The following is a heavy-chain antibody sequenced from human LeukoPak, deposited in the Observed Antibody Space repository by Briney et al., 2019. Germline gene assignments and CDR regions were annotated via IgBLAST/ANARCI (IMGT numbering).Heavy chain of an antibody. CDR2: IFPSGGEI. J-gene: IGHJ4*02. CDR1: GFTFSTFA. CDR3: AKGRLVVAPAAIDY. Sequence: PGGSLRLSCAASGFTFSTFAMIWVRQPPGKGLEWVSSIFPSGGEIHYADSVRGRFTISRDNSKSTLSLQMNSLRAEDTAVYYCAKGRLVVAPAAIDYWGQGTLVTVSS. V-gene: IGHV3-23*01. D-gene: IGHD2-2*01.